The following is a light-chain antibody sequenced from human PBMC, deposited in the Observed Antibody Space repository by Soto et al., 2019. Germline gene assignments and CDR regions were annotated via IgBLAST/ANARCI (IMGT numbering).Light chain of an antibody. CDR2: DAS. Sequence: EIVLTQSPATLSLSPGERATLSCGASQSVSSYLAWYQQKPGQTPRLLIYDASKRATGIPARFSGSGSGTDFTLTISSLEPEDSAVYYCQQRTNFLFTFGPGTKVDIK. J-gene: IGKJ3*01. V-gene: IGKV3-11*01. CDR1: QSVSSY. CDR3: QQRTNFLFT.